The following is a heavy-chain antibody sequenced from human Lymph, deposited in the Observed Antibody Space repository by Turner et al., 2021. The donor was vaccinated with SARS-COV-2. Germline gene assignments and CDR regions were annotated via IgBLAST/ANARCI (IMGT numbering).Heavy chain of an antibody. CDR3: AKDLAGTYYSSFDY. CDR2: INWSGGSI. V-gene: IGHV3-9*01. D-gene: IGHD1-26*01. CDR1: GFTFDDYA. Sequence: EVQLVESGGGLVQPGRSLRLSCAASGFTFDDYAMHWVRQAPGKGLEWVSGINWSGGSIACADSVKGRFTISRDNPKNSLYLQMNSLRAEDTAFYYCAKDLAGTYYSSFDYWGQGTLVTVSS. J-gene: IGHJ4*02.